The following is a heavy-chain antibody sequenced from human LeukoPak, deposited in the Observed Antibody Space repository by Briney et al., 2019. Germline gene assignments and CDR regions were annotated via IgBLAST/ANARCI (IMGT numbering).Heavy chain of an antibody. CDR3: ARHSEGPVNDAFDI. CDR1: GFSFSEYY. Sequence: GGSLRLSCAASGFSFSEYYMTWIRQAPGKGLEWVSNLSSSGKYTNYADSVRGRFTISRDNAKKSLYLQMNSLRAEDTAVYYCARHSEGPVNDAFDIWGQGTKVTVSS. V-gene: IGHV3-11*03. D-gene: IGHD2-2*01. CDR2: LSSSGKYT. J-gene: IGHJ3*02.